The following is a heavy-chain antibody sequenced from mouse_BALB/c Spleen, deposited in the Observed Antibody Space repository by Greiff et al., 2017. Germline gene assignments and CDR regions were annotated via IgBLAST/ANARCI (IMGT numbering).Heavy chain of an antibody. J-gene: IGHJ4*01. D-gene: IGHD2-14*01. V-gene: IGHV2-9*02. CDR1: GFSLTSYG. Sequence: VQLQQSGPGLVAPSQSLSITCTVSGFSLTSYGVPWVRQPPGKGLEWLGVIWAGGSTNYNSALMSRLSISKDNSKSQVFLKMNSLQTDDTAMYYCAREGYDYAMDYWGQGTSVTVSS. CDR3: AREGYDYAMDY. CDR2: IWAGGST.